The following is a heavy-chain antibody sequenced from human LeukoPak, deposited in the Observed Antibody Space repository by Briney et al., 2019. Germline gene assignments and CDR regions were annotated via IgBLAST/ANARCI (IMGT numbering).Heavy chain of an antibody. Sequence: GGSLRLSCAASGFTFSDYYMSWLRQAPGKGLEWVSYVSSSSSYTNYADSVKGRFTISRDNAKNSLYLQMNSLRAEDTAVYYCASGKLWFGELSSFDYWGQGTLVTVSS. CDR1: GFTFSDYY. CDR3: ASGKLWFGELSSFDY. D-gene: IGHD3-10*01. CDR2: VSSSSSYT. J-gene: IGHJ4*02. V-gene: IGHV3-11*06.